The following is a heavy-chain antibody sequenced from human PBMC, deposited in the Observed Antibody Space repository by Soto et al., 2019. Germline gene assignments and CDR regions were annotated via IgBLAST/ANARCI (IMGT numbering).Heavy chain of an antibody. J-gene: IGHJ6*02. CDR2: IYYDGST. CDR1: GGSISTGDSY. Sequence: VQLQESGPGLVKPSQTLSLTCTVSGGSISTGDSYWSWIRQSPGKGLVWIGYIYYDGSTFYNPCLRSRVTISVDTSKNQFSLKLNSVTAADTAVYYCAREGAASRSYYYGTDVWGQGTTVTVSS. CDR3: AREGAASRSYYYGTDV. D-gene: IGHD3-16*01. V-gene: IGHV4-30-4*01.